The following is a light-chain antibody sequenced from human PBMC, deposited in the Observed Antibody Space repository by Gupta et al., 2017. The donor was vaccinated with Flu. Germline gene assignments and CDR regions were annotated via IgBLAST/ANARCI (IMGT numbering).Light chain of an antibody. CDR2: QAS. CDR1: QSISEY. CDR3: QQEHSYSWT. J-gene: IGKJ1*01. V-gene: IGKV1-5*03. Sequence: PSTLSAAVGDRVTIACRASQSISEYVAWYQQKPGKAPKVLISQASRLESGVPSRFSGSESGTEFTLTISSLQPDDFATYYCQQEHSYSWTFGQGTKVDI.